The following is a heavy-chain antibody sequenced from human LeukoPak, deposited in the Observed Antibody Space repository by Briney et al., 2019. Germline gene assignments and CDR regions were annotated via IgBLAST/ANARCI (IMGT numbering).Heavy chain of an antibody. CDR1: GGSISSSSYY. J-gene: IGHJ4*02. CDR2: IYYSGST. CDR3: ARLGGKLRSY. D-gene: IGHD3-16*01. V-gene: IGHV4-39*01. Sequence: SETLSLTCTVSGGSISSSSYYWGWIRQPPGKWLEWIGSIYYSGSTYYSPSLKSRVTISVDTSKNQFSLKLSSVTAADTAVYYCARLGGKLRSYWGQGTLVTVSS.